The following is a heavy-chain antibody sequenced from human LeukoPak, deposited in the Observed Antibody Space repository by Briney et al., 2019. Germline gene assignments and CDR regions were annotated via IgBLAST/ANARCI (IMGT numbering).Heavy chain of an antibody. CDR3: ANYCSTSKCDAGAFDI. J-gene: IGHJ3*02. CDR2: ISSSGSSI. D-gene: IGHD2-2*01. CDR1: GFTFSSCE. Sequence: GGSLRLSCAASGFTFSSCEMNWVRQAPGKGLEWVSYISSSGSSIYYADSVEGRFTISRDNAKNSLYLQMNSLRVEDTAVYYCANYCSTSKCDAGAFDIWGQGTMVTVSS. V-gene: IGHV3-48*03.